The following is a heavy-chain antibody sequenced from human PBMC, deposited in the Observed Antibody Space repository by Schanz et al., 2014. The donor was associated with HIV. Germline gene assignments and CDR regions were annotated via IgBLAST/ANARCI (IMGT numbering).Heavy chain of an antibody. V-gene: IGHV3-23*01. J-gene: IGHJ6*02. Sequence: EVQLLESGGGLVQPGGSLKLSCAASGFTLSKNAMSWVRLGPGKGLEWVSTIIGSGGRTYYADSVKGRFTISRDNSMNTLYLQMNSLRAEDTAVYYCAKFLRKYDYYGMDVWGQGTTVTVSS. CDR3: AKFLRKYDYYGMDV. CDR1: GFTLSKNA. CDR2: IIGSGGRT.